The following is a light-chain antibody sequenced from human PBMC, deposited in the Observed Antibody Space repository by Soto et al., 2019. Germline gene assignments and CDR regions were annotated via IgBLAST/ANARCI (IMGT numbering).Light chain of an antibody. V-gene: IGLV1-44*01. CDR2: NTN. J-gene: IGLJ2*01. CDR3: AAWDGSLDVVL. Sequence: QSALTQPPSASGTPGQRVTISCSGSSCNIGTNTVNWYQQFPGSAPQLLLYNTNQRPSGVPGRFSGSKSGTSASLAISGLQSEDEADYYCAAWDGSLDVVLFGGGTKVTVL. CDR1: SCNIGTNT.